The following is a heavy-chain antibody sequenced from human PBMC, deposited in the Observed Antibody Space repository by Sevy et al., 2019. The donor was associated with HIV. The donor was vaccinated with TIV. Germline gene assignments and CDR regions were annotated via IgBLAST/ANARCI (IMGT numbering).Heavy chain of an antibody. Sequence: GGSLRLSCAASGFNLDDYAMHWVRQAPGKGLEWVSGINWNSGSIAYADSVKGRFSISRDNAKNSLYLQLNSLRAEDTAVYYCAKEYGGWYTSTWYFFDYWGQGTLATVSS. J-gene: IGHJ4*02. CDR1: GFNLDDYA. CDR2: INWNSGSI. CDR3: AKEYGGWYTSTWYFFDY. V-gene: IGHV3-9*01. D-gene: IGHD6-13*01.